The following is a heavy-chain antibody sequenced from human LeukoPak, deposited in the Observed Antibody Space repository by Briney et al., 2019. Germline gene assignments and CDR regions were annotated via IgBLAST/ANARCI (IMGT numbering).Heavy chain of an antibody. CDR3: AREAQGFHY. CDR1: GYTLTTYD. J-gene: IGHJ4*02. CDR2: ISVYHGNT. Sequence: ASVKVSCKASGYTLTTYDTTWVRQAPGQGLEWMGWISVYHGNTKYAQRFQGRVTLTTDTSTSTAYMELRSLRSDDTAVYYCAREAQGFHYWGQGTLVTVSS. V-gene: IGHV1-18*01.